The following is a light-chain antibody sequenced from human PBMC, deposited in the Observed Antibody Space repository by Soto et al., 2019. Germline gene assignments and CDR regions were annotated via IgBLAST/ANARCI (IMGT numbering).Light chain of an antibody. Sequence: QSALTQPASMSGSPGQSITISCTGTSSDIGGYNYVSWYQQYPGKALKLMIYEVNNRPLGVSNRFSGFKSGNTASLAISGLQADDEADYYCSSYTSTSTIVFGGGTKVTVL. CDR1: SSDIGGYNY. J-gene: IGLJ2*01. CDR3: SSYTSTSTIV. CDR2: EVN. V-gene: IGLV2-14*01.